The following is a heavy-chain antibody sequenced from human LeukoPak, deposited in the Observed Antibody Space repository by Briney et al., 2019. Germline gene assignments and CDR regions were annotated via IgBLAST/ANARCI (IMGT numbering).Heavy chain of an antibody. CDR3: AKGSTADY. V-gene: IGHV3-9*01. CDR1: GFTFDDYA. J-gene: IGHJ4*02. CDR2: ISWNSGSI. Sequence: GGSLRLSCAASGFTFDDYAMHWVRQAPGKGLEWVSGISWNSGSIGYADSVKGRFTISRDNSKNTLYLQMNSLRAEDTAVYYCAKGSTADYWGQGTLVTVSS. D-gene: IGHD4-17*01.